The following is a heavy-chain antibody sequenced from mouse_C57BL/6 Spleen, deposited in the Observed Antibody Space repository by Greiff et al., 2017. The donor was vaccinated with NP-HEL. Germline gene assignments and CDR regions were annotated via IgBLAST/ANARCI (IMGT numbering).Heavy chain of an antibody. D-gene: IGHD2-2*01. CDR2: INPNNGGT. Sequence: EVQLQQSGPELVKPGASVKMSCKASGYTFTDYNMHWVKQSHGKSLEWIGYINPNNGGTSYNQKFKGKATLTVNKSSSTAYMELRSLTSEDSAVYYCARANGYDEPDYFDYWGQGTTLTVSS. V-gene: IGHV1-22*01. CDR3: ARANGYDEPDYFDY. J-gene: IGHJ2*01. CDR1: GYTFTDYN.